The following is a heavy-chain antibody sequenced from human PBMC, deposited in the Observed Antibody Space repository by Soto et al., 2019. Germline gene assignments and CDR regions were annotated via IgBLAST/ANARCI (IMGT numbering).Heavy chain of an antibody. V-gene: IGHV4-59*01. CDR3: ARIPRTRRCRGSTPGFSGDYYYGMDG. CDR2: ISYNGST. Sequence: SETLSLTCTISGGSISTYYWSWIRQPPGKGLDWIGYISYNGSTSYCPSLKSRITTSLDTSKSQFSLQLSSVTAADTAIYYCARIPRTRRCRGSTPGFSGDYYYGMDGWGQGIRVTVSS. D-gene: IGHD2-15*01. J-gene: IGHJ6*01. CDR1: GGSISTYY.